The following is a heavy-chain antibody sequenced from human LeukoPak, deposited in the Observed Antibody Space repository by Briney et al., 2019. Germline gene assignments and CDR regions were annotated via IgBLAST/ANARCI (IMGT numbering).Heavy chain of an antibody. J-gene: IGHJ4*02. CDR3: AKDLIRTGSTIFGVAIIGLIDY. CDR1: GFTFSSYA. D-gene: IGHD3-3*01. Sequence: PGGSLRLSCAASGFTFSSYAMSWVRQAPGKGLEWVSAISGSGGSTYYADSVKGRFTISRDNSKNTLYLQMNSLRAEDTAVYYCAKDLIRTGSTIFGVAIIGLIDYWGQGTLVTVSS. CDR2: ISGSGGST. V-gene: IGHV3-23*01.